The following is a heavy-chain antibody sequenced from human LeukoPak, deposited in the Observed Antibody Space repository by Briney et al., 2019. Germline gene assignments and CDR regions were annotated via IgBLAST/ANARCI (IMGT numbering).Heavy chain of an antibody. J-gene: IGHJ5*02. V-gene: IGHV1-69*13. CDR2: IIPIFGTA. D-gene: IGHD4-23*01. Sequence: SVKVSCKASGGTFSSYAISWVRQAPGQGLEWMGGIIPIFGTANYAQKFQGRVTITADESTSTAYMELSSLRSEDTAVYYCARALDYGGNSVGLSWFDPWGQGTLVTVSS. CDR3: ARALDYGGNSVGLSWFDP. CDR1: GGTFSSYA.